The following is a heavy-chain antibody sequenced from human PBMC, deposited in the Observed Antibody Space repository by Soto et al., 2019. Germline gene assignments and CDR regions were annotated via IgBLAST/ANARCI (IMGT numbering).Heavy chain of an antibody. J-gene: IGHJ6*02. CDR2: IYYSGST. D-gene: IGHD1-26*01. Sequence: PSETLSLTCTVSGVSISSSSYYWGWIRQPPGKGLEWIGSIYYSGSTYYNPSLKSRVTISVDTSKNQFSLKLSSVTAADTAVYYCARQEWELLYYYYGMDVWGQGTTVTVSS. CDR1: GVSISSSSYY. CDR3: ARQEWELLYYYYGMDV. V-gene: IGHV4-39*01.